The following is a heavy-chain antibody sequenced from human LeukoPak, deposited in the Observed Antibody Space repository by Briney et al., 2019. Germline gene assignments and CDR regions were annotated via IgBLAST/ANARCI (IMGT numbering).Heavy chain of an antibody. Sequence: GGSLRLSCGASGLTFSSFALSWVRQAPGKGLEWVSAITGSGGTTYYADSVKGRFIISRDNSKNTLYLQMNSLRPEDTAVYYCATSRYNYGPFDHWGQGTLVTVSS. CDR1: GLTFSSFA. CDR2: ITGSGGTT. J-gene: IGHJ4*02. V-gene: IGHV3-23*01. D-gene: IGHD5-18*01. CDR3: ATSRYNYGPFDH.